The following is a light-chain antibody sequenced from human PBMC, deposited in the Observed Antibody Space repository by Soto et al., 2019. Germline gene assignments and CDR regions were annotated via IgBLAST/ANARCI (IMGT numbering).Light chain of an antibody. J-gene: IGLJ1*01. CDR1: SSDVGGYNY. V-gene: IGLV2-11*01. Sequence: QSALTQPRSVSGSPGQSVTISCTGTSSDVGGYNYVSWYQQHPGKAPKLMIYDVSKRPSGVPDRFSGSKSGNTASLTMSGLQAKDEADYYCCSYAGSYTYVFGTGTKVTVL. CDR3: CSYAGSYTYV. CDR2: DVS.